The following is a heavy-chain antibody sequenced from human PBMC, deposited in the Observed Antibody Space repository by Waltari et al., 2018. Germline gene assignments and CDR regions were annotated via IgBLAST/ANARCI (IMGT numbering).Heavy chain of an antibody. CDR1: GFTLSAYG. J-gene: IGHJ4*02. D-gene: IGHD1-26*01. CDR2: IYSGGST. V-gene: IGHV3-23*03. CDR3: ARGRDPGVVGGLSF. Sequence: RLSCAASGFTLSAYGMHWVRQAPGKGLEWVSVIYSGGSTKYADSVQGRFIISRENSRNMVYLQMSSLTTEDTAVYYCARGRDPGVVGGLSFWGLGTLVTVSS.